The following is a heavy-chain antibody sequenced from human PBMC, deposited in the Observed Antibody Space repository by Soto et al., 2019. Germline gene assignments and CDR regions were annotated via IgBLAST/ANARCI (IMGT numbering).Heavy chain of an antibody. CDR2: ISGNGDST. D-gene: IGHD5-18*01. CDR1: GFTFSSYA. J-gene: IGHJ6*02. V-gene: IGHV3-23*01. Sequence: EVLLLESGGGLLQPGGSLRLSCAASGFTFSSYAMTWVRQAPGKGLAWVSAISGNGDSTYYADSVKGRFTISRDNSKNVLYLQMNSLRAEDTAVYYCAQEAGSSLTHGMDVWGQGTTVTVSS. CDR3: AQEAGSSLTHGMDV.